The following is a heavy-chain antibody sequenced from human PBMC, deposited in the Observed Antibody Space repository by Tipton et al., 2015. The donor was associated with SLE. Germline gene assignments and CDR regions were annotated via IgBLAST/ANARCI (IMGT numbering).Heavy chain of an antibody. CDR3: ARYRLAGLDP. Sequence: TLSLTCSVSGGSMDSGGYYWSWIRQPAGKGLEWIGRVWSTGSANYNPSLKSRVTMSIDTSRNQYSLKLISVTATDTAVYYCARYRLAGLDPWGQGTLVTVSS. CDR2: VWSTGSA. V-gene: IGHV4-61*02. J-gene: IGHJ5*02. CDR1: GGSMDSGGYY. D-gene: IGHD6-25*01.